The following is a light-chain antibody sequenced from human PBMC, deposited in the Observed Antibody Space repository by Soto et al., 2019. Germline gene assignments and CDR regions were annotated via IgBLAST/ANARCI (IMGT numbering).Light chain of an antibody. CDR2: GAS. J-gene: IGKJ4*01. CDR3: QYYGSSPRVT. V-gene: IGKV3-20*01. Sequence: EIVLTQSPGTLSLSPGERATLSCRASQSVSGTYLIWYQQKPGQAPRRLIYGASIRATGIPDRFSGSGSGTDFTLTISRLEPEDFAVYYCQYYGSSPRVTFGGGTKVEIK. CDR1: QSVSGTY.